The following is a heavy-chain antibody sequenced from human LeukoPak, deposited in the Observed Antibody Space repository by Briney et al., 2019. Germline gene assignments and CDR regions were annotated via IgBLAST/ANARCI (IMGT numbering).Heavy chain of an antibody. J-gene: IGHJ4*02. CDR3: ARDRPYGDLAARFDY. CDR1: GGSISSGGYY. D-gene: IGHD4-17*01. Sequence: PSQTLSLTCTVSGGSISSGGYYWSWIRQHPGKGLEWIVYIYYSGSTYYNPALKSRITISVNTNKNQFSLKLSSVTAADTAVYYCARDRPYGDLAARFDYWGQGTLVTVSS. V-gene: IGHV4-31*03. CDR2: IYYSGST.